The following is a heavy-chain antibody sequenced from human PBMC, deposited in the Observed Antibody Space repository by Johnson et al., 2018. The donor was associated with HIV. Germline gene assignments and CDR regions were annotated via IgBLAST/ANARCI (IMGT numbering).Heavy chain of an antibody. CDR1: GFIFSSYW. CDR3: ARDLSEGELGHAFDI. Sequence: VQLVESGGGLVQPGGSLRLSCAASGFIFSSYWMSWVRQAPGKVLEWVANIKQDGSEKYYVDSVKGRFTISRDNAKNSLYLQMNSLRAEDTAVYYCARDLSEGELGHAFDIWGQGTMVTVSS. V-gene: IGHV3-7*01. CDR2: IKQDGSEK. D-gene: IGHD1-26*01. J-gene: IGHJ3*02.